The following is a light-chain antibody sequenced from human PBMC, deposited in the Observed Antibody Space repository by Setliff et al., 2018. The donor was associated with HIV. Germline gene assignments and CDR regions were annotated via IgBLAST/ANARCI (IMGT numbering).Light chain of an antibody. CDR2: GNS. V-gene: IGLV1-40*01. CDR3: QSYDSSLSGSYV. Sequence: QSVLTQPPSVSGAPGQRVTISCTGSSSNSGAGYDVHWYQQLPGTAPKILIYGNSNRPSGVPDRFSGSKSGTSTSLAITGLQAEDEADYYCQSYDSSLSGSYVFGTGTKVTVL. CDR1: SSNSGAGYD. J-gene: IGLJ1*01.